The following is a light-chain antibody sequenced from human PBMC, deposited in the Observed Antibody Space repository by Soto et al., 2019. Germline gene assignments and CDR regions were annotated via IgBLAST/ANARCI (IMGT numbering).Light chain of an antibody. V-gene: IGKV3-20*01. Sequence: EFVLTQSTGTLSLSPGERVTLSCRASQSVSNSFLAWYQQKPGQAPRLLISGASSRATGIPDRFSGSGSGTDFTLTISRLEPEDSAVYYCQQYVSSPWTFGQGTKVEIK. CDR2: GAS. CDR3: QQYVSSPWT. CDR1: QSVSNSF. J-gene: IGKJ1*01.